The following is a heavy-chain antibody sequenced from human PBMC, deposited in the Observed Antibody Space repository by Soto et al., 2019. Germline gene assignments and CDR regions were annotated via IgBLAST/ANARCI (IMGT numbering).Heavy chain of an antibody. CDR2: IYHSGST. D-gene: IGHD5-12*01. J-gene: IGHJ4*02. V-gene: IGHV4-30-2*01. Sequence: QLQLQESGSGLVKPSQTLSLTCAVSGGSISSGGYSWSWIRQQPGKGLEWIGYIYHSGSTYYNPSLKSRVTIAVDRSKNQFSLKLSSVTAADTAVYYCAAGGGLPRYYWGQGTRVTVSS. CDR1: GGSISSGGYS. CDR3: AAGGGLPRYY.